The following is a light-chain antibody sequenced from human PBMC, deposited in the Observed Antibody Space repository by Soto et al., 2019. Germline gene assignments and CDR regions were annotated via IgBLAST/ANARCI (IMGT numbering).Light chain of an antibody. J-gene: IGKJ1*01. CDR1: QSVSSN. CDR2: NAS. V-gene: IGKV3-20*01. CDR3: QQYGSTPRT. Sequence: EIVLTQSPATLSSTPGERATLSCRASQSVSSNLAWYQQKPGQAPRLLIYNASSRATGIPDRFSGSGSGTDFTLTISRLEPEDFAVYYCQQYGSTPRTFGQGTKVDI.